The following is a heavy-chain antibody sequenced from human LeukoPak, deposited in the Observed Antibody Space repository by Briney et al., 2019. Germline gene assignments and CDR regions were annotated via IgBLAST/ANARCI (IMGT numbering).Heavy chain of an antibody. CDR2: IYYTGST. CDR1: GGSISRSGYS. V-gene: IGHV4-30-4*07. J-gene: IGHJ5*02. Sequence: SETLSLTCAVSGGSISRSGYSWSWIRQPPGKGLDWIAYIYYTGSTYYNPSLKSRVTMSLDTSKNQFSLKLTSVTAADTAVYYCARGGDSSGYEGRFDPWGQGTLVTVSS. CDR3: ARGGDSSGYEGRFDP. D-gene: IGHD3-22*01.